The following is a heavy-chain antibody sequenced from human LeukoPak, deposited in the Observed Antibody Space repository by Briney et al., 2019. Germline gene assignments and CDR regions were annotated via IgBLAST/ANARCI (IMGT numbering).Heavy chain of an antibody. V-gene: IGHV4-34*01. D-gene: IGHD5-24*01. CDR2: INHSGST. Sequence: SETLSLTCAVYGGSFSGYYWTWIRQPPGKGLEWIGEINHSGSTNYNPPLKSRVTISVDTSKNQFSLKLSSVTAADTAVYYCARRSYNSPFRYWGQGTLVTVSS. J-gene: IGHJ4*02. CDR3: ARRSYNSPFRY. CDR1: GGSFSGYY.